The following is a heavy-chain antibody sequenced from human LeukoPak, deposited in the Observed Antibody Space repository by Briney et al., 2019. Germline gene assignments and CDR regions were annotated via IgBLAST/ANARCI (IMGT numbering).Heavy chain of an antibody. CDR2: FDPEDGET. V-gene: IGHV1-24*01. D-gene: IGHD4-11*01. CDR3: ARGYSNYLNYYYYYGMDV. J-gene: IGHJ6*02. CDR1: GHTLTELS. Sequence: ASVKVSCKVSGHTLTELSMHWVRQAPGEGLEGMGGFDPEDGETIYAQKFQGRVTMNTNTSISTAYMELSSLRSEDTAVYYCARGYSNYLNYYYYYGMDVWGQGTTVTVSS.